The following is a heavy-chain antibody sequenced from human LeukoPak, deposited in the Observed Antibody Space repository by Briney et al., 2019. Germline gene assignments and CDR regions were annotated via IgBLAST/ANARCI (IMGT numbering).Heavy chain of an antibody. CDR3: ARVFRGYSYGPFDY. V-gene: IGHV4-59*01. J-gene: IGHJ4*02. CDR2: IYSSGST. Sequence: SETLSLTSTVSGGSISSYYWSWIRQPPGKGLEWIGYIYSSGSTNYNPSLKSRVTISVDTSKNQFSLKLSSVTAADTAVYYCARVFRGYSYGPFDYWGQGTLVTVSS. D-gene: IGHD5-18*01. CDR1: GGSISSYY.